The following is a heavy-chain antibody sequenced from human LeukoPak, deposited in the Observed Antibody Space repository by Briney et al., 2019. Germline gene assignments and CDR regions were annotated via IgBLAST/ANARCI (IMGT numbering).Heavy chain of an antibody. Sequence: PGGSLRLSCAASGFTFSSYAMSWVRQAPGKGLEWVSAISGSGGSTYYADSVKGRFTISRDNAKNSLYLQMNSLRAEDTAVYYCARVAPYYYDSSGYSDYWGQGTLVTVSS. D-gene: IGHD3-22*01. V-gene: IGHV3-23*01. CDR3: ARVAPYYYDSSGYSDY. CDR1: GFTFSSYA. CDR2: ISGSGGST. J-gene: IGHJ4*02.